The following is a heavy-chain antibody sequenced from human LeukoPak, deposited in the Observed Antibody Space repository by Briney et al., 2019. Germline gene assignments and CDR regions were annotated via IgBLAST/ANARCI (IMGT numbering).Heavy chain of an antibody. D-gene: IGHD3-10*01. J-gene: IGHJ4*02. CDR3: ARDGDYGSGSSPKLYYFDY. CDR1: GFTFSSYG. Sequence: GGSLRLSCAASGFTFSSYGMHWVRQAPGKGLEWVAVIWYDGSNKYYADSVKGRFTISRDNSKNTLYLQMNSQRAEDTAVYYCARDGDYGSGSSPKLYYFDYWGQGTLVTVSS. V-gene: IGHV3-33*01. CDR2: IWYDGSNK.